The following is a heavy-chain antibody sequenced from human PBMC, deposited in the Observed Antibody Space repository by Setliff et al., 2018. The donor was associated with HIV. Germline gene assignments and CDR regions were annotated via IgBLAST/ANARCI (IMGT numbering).Heavy chain of an antibody. Sequence: GGSLRLSCVASGFTFSSHAMGWVRQAPGKGLEWVSTISGSGDYIFYRDSVKGRFTISRDNSKNTVFLQMNSLRAEDTAVYYCARYALAVPGYHNAFDIWGQGTMVTVSS. J-gene: IGHJ3*02. CDR3: ARYALAVPGYHNAFDI. CDR2: ISGSGDYI. V-gene: IGHV3-23*01. D-gene: IGHD6-19*01. CDR1: GFTFSSHA.